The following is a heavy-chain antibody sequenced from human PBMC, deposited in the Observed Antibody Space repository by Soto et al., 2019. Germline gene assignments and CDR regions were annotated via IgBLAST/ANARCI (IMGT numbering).Heavy chain of an antibody. D-gene: IGHD2-15*01. CDR1: GFIFSTHW. V-gene: IGHV3-74*01. CDR2: IEDDGRRT. J-gene: IGHJ4*02. CDR3: AKAEYTAALPGL. Sequence: EVQLVESGGGLVQPGGSLRLSCEASGFIFSTHWMHWVRQVPGKGLDWVARIEDDGRRTDYADSGKGRFTISRDNAKSTLFLQLNNLRVEDTAIYRCAKAEYTAALPGLWGRGTLVTVSS.